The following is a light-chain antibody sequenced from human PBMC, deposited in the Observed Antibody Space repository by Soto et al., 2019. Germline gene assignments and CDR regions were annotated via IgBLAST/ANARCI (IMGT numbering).Light chain of an antibody. J-gene: IGKJ1*01. CDR2: KAS. V-gene: IGKV1-5*03. CDR1: QSISSW. Sequence: DIQMTQSPSTLSASVGDRVIITCRASQSISSWLAWYQQKPGKVPKVLIYKASTLESGVPSRFSGSGSGTEFTLSISSLQPDDFATYYCQQYTTPAWTFGQGTKVEIK. CDR3: QQYTTPAWT.